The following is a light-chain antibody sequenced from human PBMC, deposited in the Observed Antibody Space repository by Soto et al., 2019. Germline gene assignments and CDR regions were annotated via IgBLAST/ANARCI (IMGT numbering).Light chain of an antibody. CDR2: EVS. CDR3: YSFTSSNTYV. J-gene: IGLJ1*01. V-gene: IGLV2-18*02. CDR1: SSDVGSYNR. Sequence: QSVLPQPPSVSGSPGQSVTISCTGTSSDVGSYNRVSWYQQPPGTAPNVIIYEVSNRPSGVPDRFSGSKSGNTASLTISGLQPEDEADYYCYSFTSSNTYVFGTGTKVTVL.